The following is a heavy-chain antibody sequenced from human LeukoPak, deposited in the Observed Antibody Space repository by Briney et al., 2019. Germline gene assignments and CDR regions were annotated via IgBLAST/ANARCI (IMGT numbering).Heavy chain of an antibody. CDR2: IRFDGSNK. J-gene: IGHJ4*02. CDR1: GSSFSNYG. Sequence: PGGSLRLSCAASGSSFSNYGIHWVRQAPGKGLEWVAFIRFDGSNKLYADSVKGRFTISRDNSKSTLYLQMNNLRLEDTAVYYCAKEAVVGATRPYYFDSWGQGTLVTVSS. CDR3: AKEAVVGATRPYYFDS. D-gene: IGHD1-26*01. V-gene: IGHV3-30*02.